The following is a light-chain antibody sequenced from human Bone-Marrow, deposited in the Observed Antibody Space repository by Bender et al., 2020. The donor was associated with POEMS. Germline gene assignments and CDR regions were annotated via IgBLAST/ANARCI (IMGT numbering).Light chain of an antibody. J-gene: IGLJ1*01. CDR3: QVWDSGTYV. CDR2: TDR. Sequence: SYELTQPLSVSVALGQTATITCGGNDIGSKSVHWYQQRPGRAPVLVIYTDRNRPSGIPERFSGSNSGNTATLTISRAQAGDEADYYCQVWDSGTYVFGSGTTVIVL. V-gene: IGLV3-9*01. CDR1: DIGSKS.